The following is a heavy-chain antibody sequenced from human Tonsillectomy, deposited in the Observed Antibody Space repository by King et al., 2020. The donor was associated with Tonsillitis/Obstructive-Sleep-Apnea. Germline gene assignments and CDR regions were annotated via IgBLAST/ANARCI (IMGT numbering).Heavy chain of an antibody. V-gene: IGHV3-43*02. D-gene: IGHD2-2*02. CDR2: ISGDGGST. Sequence: VQLVQSGGGVVQPGGSLRLSCAASGFTFDDYAMHWVRQAPGKGLEWVSLISGDGGSTYYADSAKGRFTISRDNSKNSLYLQMNSLRTEDTALYYCAKGYCSSTSCYNRGLDYWGQGTLVTVSS. CDR3: AKGYCSSTSCYNRGLDY. J-gene: IGHJ4*02. CDR1: GFTFDDYA.